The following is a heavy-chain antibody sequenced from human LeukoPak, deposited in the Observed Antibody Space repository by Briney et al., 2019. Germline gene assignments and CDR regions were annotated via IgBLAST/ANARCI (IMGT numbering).Heavy chain of an antibody. CDR2: ISSSSSYI. V-gene: IGHV3-21*01. D-gene: IGHD1-26*01. J-gene: IGHJ3*02. CDR1: GFTFSSYS. CDR3: ARSAVVGATTYEAFDI. Sequence: GGSLRLSCAASGFTFSSYSMNWIRQAPGKGLEWVSSISSSSSYIYYADSVKGRFTISRDNAKNSLYLQMNSLRAEDTAVYYCARSAVVGATTYEAFDIWGQGTMVTVSS.